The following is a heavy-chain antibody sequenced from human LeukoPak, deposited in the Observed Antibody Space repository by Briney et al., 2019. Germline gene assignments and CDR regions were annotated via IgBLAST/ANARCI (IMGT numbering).Heavy chain of an antibody. CDR1: GGSISNYY. CDR2: IYYSGST. J-gene: IGHJ6*02. CDR3: ARDRSPEGYYDSSHWDYYHGMDV. D-gene: IGHD3-22*01. Sequence: SETLSLTCTVSGGSISNYYWSWIRQPPGKGLEWIGYIYYSGSTNYNPSLKSRVTISVDTSKNQFSLNLSSVTAADTAMYYCARDRSPEGYYDSSHWDYYHGMDVWGQGTTVTVSS. V-gene: IGHV4-59*01.